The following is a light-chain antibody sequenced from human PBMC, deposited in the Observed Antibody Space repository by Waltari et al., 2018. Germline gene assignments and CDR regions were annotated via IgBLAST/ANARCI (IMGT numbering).Light chain of an antibody. CDR3: AAWDDSLNGVV. V-gene: IGLV1-44*01. Sequence: QSVLTQPPSASGTHGQRVTISCSGSSSNIGSTTVNWYQQLPGTAPKLLIYSNNQRPSGVPDRFSGSKSGTSASLAISGLQSEDEADYYCAAWDDSLNGVVFGGGTKLTVL. J-gene: IGLJ2*01. CDR2: SNN. CDR1: SSNIGSTT.